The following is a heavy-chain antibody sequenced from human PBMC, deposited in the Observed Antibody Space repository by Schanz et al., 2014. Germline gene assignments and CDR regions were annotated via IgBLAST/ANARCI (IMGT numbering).Heavy chain of an antibody. CDR3: TKGRTFGR. CDR1: GYIFGSHG. CDR2: INAHTGNT. D-gene: IGHD3-16*01. Sequence: QVQLVQSGSEVRKPGASVKVSCKASGYIFGSHGMTWVRQAPGQGPELMGWINAHTGNTQYAQKFQGRVNMTRNTSRTTAYVELSSLRSGDTAVYYCTKGRTFGRWGQGTLVTVAS. V-gene: IGHV1-8*01. J-gene: IGHJ4*02.